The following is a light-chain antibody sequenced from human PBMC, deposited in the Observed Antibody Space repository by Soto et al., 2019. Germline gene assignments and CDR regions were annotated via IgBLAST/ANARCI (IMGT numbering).Light chain of an antibody. V-gene: IGKV3-20*01. J-gene: IGKJ5*01. Sequence: EIVLTQSPGTLSLSPGERATLSCRASQSVSSSYLAWYQQKPGQAPRLLIYGASGRATGIPDRFSRSGSGTDFTHTISRLEPEDFAVYYCQQYGSSPITLGQGTRLDIK. CDR2: GAS. CDR3: QQYGSSPIT. CDR1: QSVSSSY.